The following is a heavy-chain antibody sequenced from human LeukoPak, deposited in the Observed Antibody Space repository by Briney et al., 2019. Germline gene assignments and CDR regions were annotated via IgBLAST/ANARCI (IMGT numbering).Heavy chain of an antibody. D-gene: IGHD2-21*02. CDR2: ISAYSGNT. J-gene: IGHJ4*02. Sequence: ASVKVSCKASGYSFISYGISWVRQAPGQGLEWMGWISAYSGNTNYAQNLQGRVTMTTDTSTNTAYMELRSLRSDDTAMYYCARIVGYCGGDCYPTYWGQGTLVTVSS. V-gene: IGHV1-18*01. CDR1: GYSFISYG. CDR3: ARIVGYCGGDCYPTY.